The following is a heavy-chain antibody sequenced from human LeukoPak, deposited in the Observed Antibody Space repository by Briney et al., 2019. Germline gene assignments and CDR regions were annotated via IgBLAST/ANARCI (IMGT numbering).Heavy chain of an antibody. J-gene: IGHJ4*02. V-gene: IGHV1-2*02. CDR2: INPNSGGT. CDR3: AKEKAAFDY. D-gene: IGHD2-15*01. CDR1: XXXXXXYY. Sequence: ASXKXXXXXSXXXXXXYYXHWVRQAPGQGLEWMGWINPNSGGTNYAQKFQGRVTMTRDTSISTAYMELSRLRSDDTAVYYCAKEKAAFDYWGQGTLVTVSS.